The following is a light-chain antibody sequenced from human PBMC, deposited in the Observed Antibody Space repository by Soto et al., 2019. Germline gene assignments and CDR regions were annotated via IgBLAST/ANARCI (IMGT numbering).Light chain of an antibody. V-gene: IGKV1-5*03. CDR1: QSISSW. J-gene: IGKJ4*01. CDR2: KAS. CDR3: QQYNSYPLT. Sequence: DNQMTQSPSTLSASVGDRVTITCRASQSISSWLAWYQQKPGKAPKPLIYKASSLESGVPSRFSGSGSGTEFTLTISSLQPDDFATYYCQQYNSYPLTFGGGTKVDIK.